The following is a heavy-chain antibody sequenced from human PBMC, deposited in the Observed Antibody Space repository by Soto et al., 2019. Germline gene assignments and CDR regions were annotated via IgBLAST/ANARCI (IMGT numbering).Heavy chain of an antibody. V-gene: IGHV3-33*03. CDR2: IWHDGSKK. CDR1: GFTFNTYG. Sequence: GGSLRLSCAASGFTFNTYGMHWVRQGPGKGLEWVAYIWHDGSKKYYADSVKGRFTISRDTAKNSLYLQMNSLRGEDTAVYYCAKVPYYDILTGPFDYWGQGTLVTVSS. J-gene: IGHJ4*02. D-gene: IGHD3-9*01. CDR3: AKVPYYDILTGPFDY.